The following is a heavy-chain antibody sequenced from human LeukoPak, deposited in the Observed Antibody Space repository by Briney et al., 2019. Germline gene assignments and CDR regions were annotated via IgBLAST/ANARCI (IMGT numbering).Heavy chain of an antibody. V-gene: IGHV4-59*01. CDR1: GGSFSGYY. J-gene: IGHJ6*03. Sequence: SSETLSLTCAVYGGSFSGYYWSWIRQPPGKGLEWIGYIYYSGSTNYNPSLKSRVTISVDTSKNQFSLKLSSVTAADTAVYYCARSVEGYCSGGSCYSYYYYMDVWGKGTTVTVSS. D-gene: IGHD2-15*01. CDR3: ARSVEGYCSGGSCYSYYYYMDV. CDR2: IYYSGST.